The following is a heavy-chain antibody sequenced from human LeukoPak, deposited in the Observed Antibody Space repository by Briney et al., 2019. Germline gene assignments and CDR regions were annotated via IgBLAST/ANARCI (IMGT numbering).Heavy chain of an antibody. CDR3: AILIVVVPAAADAFDI. CDR1: GFTFSSYA. CDR2: ISGSGGST. J-gene: IGHJ3*02. Sequence: GGSLRLSCAASGFTFSSYATSWVRQAPGKGLEWVSAISGSGGSTYYADSVKGRFTISRDNSKNTLYLQMNSLRAEDTAVYYCAILIVVVPAAADAFDIWGQGTMVTVSS. D-gene: IGHD2-2*01. V-gene: IGHV3-23*01.